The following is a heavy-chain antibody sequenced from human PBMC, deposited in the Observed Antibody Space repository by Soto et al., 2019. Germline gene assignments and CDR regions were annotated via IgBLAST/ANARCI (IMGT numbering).Heavy chain of an antibody. J-gene: IGHJ4*02. CDR3: AKDPGRRSSVLYYFDY. V-gene: IGHV3-30*18. D-gene: IGHD6-13*01. CDR1: GFTFSSYG. Sequence: QVQLVESGGGVVQPGRSLRLSCAASGFTFSSYGMHWVRQAPGKGLEWVAVISYDGSNKYYADSVKGRFTISRDNSKNTLYLQMNSLSAEDTAVYYCAKDPGRRSSVLYYFDYWGQGTLVTVSS. CDR2: ISYDGSNK.